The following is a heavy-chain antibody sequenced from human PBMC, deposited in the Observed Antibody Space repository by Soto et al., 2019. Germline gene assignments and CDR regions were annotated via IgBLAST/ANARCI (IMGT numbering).Heavy chain of an antibody. D-gene: IGHD1-26*01. V-gene: IGHV4-59*08. CDR1: GGSISSYY. J-gene: IGHJ6*02. CDR2: IYYTGST. CDR3: ARQTPLRDSGSYFWYYGMDV. Sequence: SETLSLTCKVSGGSISSYYWSWIRQPPGKGLEWIGYIYYTGSTNHNPSLKSRVTISVDTSKNQFSLKLSSVTAADTAVYYCARQTPLRDSGSYFWYYGMDVWGQGTTVTVSS.